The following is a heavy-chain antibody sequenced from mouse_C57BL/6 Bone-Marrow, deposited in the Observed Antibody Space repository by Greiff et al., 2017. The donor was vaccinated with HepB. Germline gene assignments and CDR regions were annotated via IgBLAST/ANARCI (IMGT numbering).Heavy chain of an antibody. D-gene: IGHD2-4*01. CDR2: ISGGGGNT. CDR3: ARLGYDYDNYFDY. Sequence: DVMLVESGGGLVKPGGSLKLSCAASGFTFSSYTMSWVRQTPEKRLEWVATISGGGGNTYYPDSVKGRFTISRDNAKNTLYLQMSSLRSEDTALYYCARLGYDYDNYFDYWGQGTTLTVSS. CDR1: GFTFSSYT. J-gene: IGHJ2*01. V-gene: IGHV5-9*01.